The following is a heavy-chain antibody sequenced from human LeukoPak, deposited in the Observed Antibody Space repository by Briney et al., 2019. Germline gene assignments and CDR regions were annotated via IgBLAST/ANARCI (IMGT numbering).Heavy chain of an antibody. D-gene: IGHD3-22*01. J-gene: IGHJ4*02. Sequence: GGSLRLSCVASGFTLSSYSMSWVRQAPGKGLEWVSAISGSGGSTYYADSVKGRFTISRDNSKNTLYLQMNSLRAEDTAVYYCAKDVLRLVEAMRGIDYWGQGTLVTVSS. CDR2: ISGSGGST. CDR1: GFTLSSYS. V-gene: IGHV3-23*01. CDR3: AKDVLRLVEAMRGIDY.